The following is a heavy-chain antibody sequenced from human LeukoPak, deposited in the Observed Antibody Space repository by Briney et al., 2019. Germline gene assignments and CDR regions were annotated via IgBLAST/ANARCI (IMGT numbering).Heavy chain of an antibody. D-gene: IGHD3-3*01. Sequence: ASVKVSCKASGYTFTSYGISWVRQAPGQGLEWMGWISAYNGNTNYAQKLQGRVTMTTDTSTSTAYMELRSLGSDDTAVYYCARDLKRFLEWLLPDYYYYYMDVWGKGTTVTVSS. CDR1: GYTFTSYG. J-gene: IGHJ6*03. CDR3: ARDLKRFLEWLLPDYYYYYMDV. CDR2: ISAYNGNT. V-gene: IGHV1-18*01.